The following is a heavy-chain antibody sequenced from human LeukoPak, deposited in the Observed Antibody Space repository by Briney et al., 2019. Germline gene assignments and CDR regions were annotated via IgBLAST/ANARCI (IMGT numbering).Heavy chain of an antibody. CDR1: GASISNSY. CDR3: AKEGAAAGPDFDY. V-gene: IGHV4-4*07. Sequence: SETLSLTCTVSGASISNSYFSWIRQPAGRGLEWIGRIYNSGITNYNPSLKSRVTMSVDTSKNQFSLKLNSVTAADTAVYYCAKEGAAAGPDFDYWGQGTLVTVSS. CDR2: IYNSGIT. J-gene: IGHJ4*02. D-gene: IGHD6-13*01.